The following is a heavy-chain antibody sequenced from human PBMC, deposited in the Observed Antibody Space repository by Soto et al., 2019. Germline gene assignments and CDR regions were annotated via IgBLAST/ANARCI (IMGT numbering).Heavy chain of an antibody. D-gene: IGHD2-2*01. J-gene: IGHJ4*02. CDR3: AKEIFAAAYAATSVFDL. Sequence: GGSLRLSCAASGFTFSSHAMGWLRQAPGTGPEWVAFVDGSGGDTSYADSVKGRFIISRDNSDNSLYLDMNSLRAEDTGRYFCAKEIFAAAYAATSVFDLWAQRTLVTVSS. CDR2: VDGSGGDT. V-gene: IGHV3-23*01. CDR1: GFTFSSHA.